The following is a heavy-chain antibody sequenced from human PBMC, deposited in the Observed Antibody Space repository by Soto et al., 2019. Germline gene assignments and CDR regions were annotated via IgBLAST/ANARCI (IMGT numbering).Heavy chain of an antibody. D-gene: IGHD2-2*01. V-gene: IGHV1-18*01. J-gene: IGHJ4*02. CDR2: ISANSVNT. CDR3: AREYCSDTSCYGPDY. CDR1: GHTLSGYG. Sequence: ASVKVSCKASGHTLSGYGVSWVRQAPGQGLEWMGWISANSVNTNFAQRYQGRLTMTTDTSTTTAYMELGSLTSDDTALYYCAREYCSDTSCYGPDYWGQGTLVTVSS.